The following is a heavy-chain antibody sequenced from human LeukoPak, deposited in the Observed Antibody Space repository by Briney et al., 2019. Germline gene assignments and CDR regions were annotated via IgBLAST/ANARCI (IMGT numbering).Heavy chain of an antibody. CDR3: ARLPGYSGYDLSAFDI. J-gene: IGHJ3*02. CDR2: ISSSGSGDNT. CDR1: GVTLSTYA. Sequence: GGSLRLSCAASGVTLSTYAMSWARQAPGKGLEWVSGISSSGSGDNTYYADSVKGRFTISRDNAKKTLYLQMNSLRAEDTAVYYCARLPGYSGYDLSAFDIWGQGTMVTVSS. V-gene: IGHV3-23*01. D-gene: IGHD5-12*01.